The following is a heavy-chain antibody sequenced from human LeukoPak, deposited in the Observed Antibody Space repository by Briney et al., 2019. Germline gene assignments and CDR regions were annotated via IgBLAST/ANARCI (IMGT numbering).Heavy chain of an antibody. CDR1: GASIRISNYY. J-gene: IGHJ4*02. CDR2: VYYTGTT. V-gene: IGHV4-39*01. Sequence: SETLSLTCTVSGASIRISNYYWGWIRQPPGKGPEWIASVYYTGTTYYNPSLKSRVTIFVETSKNQFSLKLSSVTAADTAVYYCARLVDAPRYFDYWGQGTLVTVSS. D-gene: IGHD2-21*01. CDR3: ARLVDAPRYFDY.